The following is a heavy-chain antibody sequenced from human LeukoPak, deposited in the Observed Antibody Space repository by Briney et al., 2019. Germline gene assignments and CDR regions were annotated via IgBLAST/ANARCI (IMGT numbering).Heavy chain of an antibody. V-gene: IGHV3-7*03. Sequence: PGGSLRLSCAASGFTFSSYWMSWVRQAPGKGLEWVANIKQDGSEKYYADSVKGRFTISRDNAKNSLYLQMNSLRAEDTAVYYCARDRAYYDFWSGYYHWGQGTLVTVSS. CDR1: GFTFSSYW. D-gene: IGHD3-3*01. CDR2: IKQDGSEK. CDR3: ARDRAYYDFWSGYYH. J-gene: IGHJ5*02.